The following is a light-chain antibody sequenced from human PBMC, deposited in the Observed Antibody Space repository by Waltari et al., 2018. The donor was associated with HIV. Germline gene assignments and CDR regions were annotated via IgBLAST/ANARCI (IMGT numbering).Light chain of an antibody. V-gene: IGLV3-21*02. CDR3: QVWDSTSDHCV. J-gene: IGLJ2*01. CDR2: DDS. CDR1: NIGMKH. Sequence: SYVLTQPPSVSVAPGQTARIPCGGANIGMKHAHWYLQKPGQAPVLVVHDDSDRPSGIPERFSGSNSGNTATLTISTVEAGDEADYYCQVWDSTSDHCVFGGGTKLTVL.